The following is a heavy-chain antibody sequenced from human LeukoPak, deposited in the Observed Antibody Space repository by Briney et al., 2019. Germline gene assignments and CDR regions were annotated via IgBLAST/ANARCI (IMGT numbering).Heavy chain of an antibody. CDR1: GFTFNTHG. V-gene: IGHV3-33*01. Sequence: PGGSLRLSCAASGFTFNTHGMHWVRQAPGKGLEWVAVIWYDGSNKYYADSVKGRFTISRDNSKNMVYLEMNSLRAEDTAMYHCARDRVGYCASISCFTFDNWGQGTLVTVSS. CDR2: IWYDGSNK. D-gene: IGHD2-2*01. CDR3: ARDRVGYCASISCFTFDN. J-gene: IGHJ4*02.